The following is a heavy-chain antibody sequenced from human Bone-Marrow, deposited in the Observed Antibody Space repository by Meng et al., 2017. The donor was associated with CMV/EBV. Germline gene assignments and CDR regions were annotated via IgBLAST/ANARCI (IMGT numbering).Heavy chain of an antibody. V-gene: IGHV3-NL1*01. CDR2: VSWNGSRT. CDR3: AKLTSYGSGSSPSSDS. D-gene: IGHD3-10*01. Sequence: GESLKISCAASGFTFSSYGMHWVRQAPGKGLEWVSGVSWNGSRTHYADSVKGRFTISRDNSKNTLYLQMNSLRAEDTAVYYCAKLTSYGSGSSPSSDSWGQGTRVTVYS. J-gene: IGHJ4*02. CDR1: GFTFSSYG.